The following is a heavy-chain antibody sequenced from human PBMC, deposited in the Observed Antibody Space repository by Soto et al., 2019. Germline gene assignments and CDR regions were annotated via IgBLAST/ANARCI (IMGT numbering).Heavy chain of an antibody. CDR2: IDNAGSSA. CDR1: GFTFSIYW. J-gene: IGHJ6*02. D-gene: IGHD1-26*01. CDR3: TRVGGSVSGMDV. Sequence: EVQLVESGGGLVQPGGSLRLYCAASGFTFSIYWMQWVRQAPGKGPVWVSRIDNAGSSARYADSVKGRFTISRDNAKNTVYLQMNSLRAEDTAVYYCTRVGGSVSGMDVWCQGTTVTVSS. V-gene: IGHV3-74*01.